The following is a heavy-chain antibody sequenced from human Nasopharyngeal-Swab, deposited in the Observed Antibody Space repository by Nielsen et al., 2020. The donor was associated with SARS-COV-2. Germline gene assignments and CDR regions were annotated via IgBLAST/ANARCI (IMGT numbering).Heavy chain of an antibody. Sequence: SVKVSCKASGGTFSSYAISWVRQAPGQGLEWMGGIIPIFGTANYAQKFQGRVTITADKSTSTAYMELSSLRSEDTAVYYCARVREQQWLVSNYYGMDVWGQGTTVTVSS. J-gene: IGHJ6*02. CDR2: IIPIFGTA. CDR3: ARVREQQWLVSNYYGMDV. CDR1: GGTFSSYA. V-gene: IGHV1-69*06. D-gene: IGHD6-19*01.